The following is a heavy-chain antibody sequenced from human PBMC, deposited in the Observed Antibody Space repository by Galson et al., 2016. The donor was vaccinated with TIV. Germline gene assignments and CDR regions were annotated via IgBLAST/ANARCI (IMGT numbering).Heavy chain of an antibody. CDR2: MKPGDSDT. D-gene: IGHD3-16*01. CDR1: GYILTNFW. V-gene: IGHV5-51*01. Sequence: QSGAEVKKPGESLKISCQDSGYILTNFWIAWVRQMPGQGLEWMGIMKPGDSDTRYSPSFQGQVTISVDKSIGTAYLQWSSLKASDTAMYYCARHGVTPVSFDIWGQGTMVTVSS. CDR3: ARHGVTPVSFDI. J-gene: IGHJ3*02.